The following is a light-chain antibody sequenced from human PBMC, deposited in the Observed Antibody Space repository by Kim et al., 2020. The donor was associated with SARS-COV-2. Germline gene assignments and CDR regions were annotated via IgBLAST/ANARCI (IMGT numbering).Light chain of an antibody. V-gene: IGLV1-47*01. Sequence: GQRVTISCSGSSSNIGSNYVYWYQQLPGTAPKLLIYRNNQRPSGVPDRFSGSKSGTSASLAISGLRSEDEADYYCAAWDDSLSALEFGGGTQLTVL. J-gene: IGLJ2*01. CDR1: SSNIGSNY. CDR3: AAWDDSLSALE. CDR2: RNN.